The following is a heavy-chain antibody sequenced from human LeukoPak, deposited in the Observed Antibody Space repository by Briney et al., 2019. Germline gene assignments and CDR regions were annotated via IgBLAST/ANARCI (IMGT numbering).Heavy chain of an antibody. V-gene: IGHV4-39*01. CDR3: ARLSGYDLWSGYYGGGSYDAC. Sequence: SETLSLTCIVSGGSITRNSYYWGWIRQPPGKGLEWIGSIRYSGNTSYNPSLKSRVTMSVDTPNNQFSLKLSSVTAADTAVYYCARLSGYDLWSGYYGGGSYDACWGQGTLVTVTS. CDR1: GGSITRNSYY. CDR2: IRYSGNT. J-gene: IGHJ4*02. D-gene: IGHD3-3*01.